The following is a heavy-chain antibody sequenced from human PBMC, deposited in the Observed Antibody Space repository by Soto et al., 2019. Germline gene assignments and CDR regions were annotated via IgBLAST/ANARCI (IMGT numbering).Heavy chain of an antibody. D-gene: IGHD3-22*01. J-gene: IGHJ4*02. CDR1: GFTFSSYG. V-gene: IGHV3-33*01. CDR3: AREGVIVVEGGYYFDY. CDR2: IWYDGSNK. Sequence: QVQLVESGGGVVQPGRSLRLCCAASGFTFSSYGMHWVRQAPGKGLEWVAVIWYDGSNKYYADSVKGRFTISRDNSKNTLYLQMNSLRAEDTAVYYCAREGVIVVEGGYYFDYWGQGTLVTVSS.